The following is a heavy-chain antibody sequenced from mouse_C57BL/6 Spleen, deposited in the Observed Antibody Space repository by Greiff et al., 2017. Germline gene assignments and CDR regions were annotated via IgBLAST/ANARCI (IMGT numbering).Heavy chain of an antibody. CDR1: GYTFTDYN. Sequence: EVKLEESGPELVKPGASVKIPCKASGYTFTDYNMDWVKQSHGKSLEWIGDINPNNGGTIYNQKFKGKATLTVDKSSSTAYMELRSLTSEDTAVYYCARRGYGNPGYYFDYWGQGTTLTVSS. CDR3: ARRGYGNPGYYFDY. CDR2: INPNNGGT. D-gene: IGHD2-10*02. J-gene: IGHJ2*01. V-gene: IGHV1-18*01.